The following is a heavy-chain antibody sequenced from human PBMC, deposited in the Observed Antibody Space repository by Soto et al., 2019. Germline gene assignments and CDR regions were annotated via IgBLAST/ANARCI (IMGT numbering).Heavy chain of an antibody. V-gene: IGHV1-69*12. D-gene: IGHD1-7*01. CDR3: ARVHILPENWNYNWFDP. CDR2: IIPIFGTA. J-gene: IGHJ5*02. CDR1: GGTFSSYA. Sequence: QVQLVQSGAEVKKPGSSVKVSCKASGGTFSSYAISWVRQAPGQGLEWMGGIIPIFGTANYAQKFQGRVTNTADDSTSTAYMELSSLRSEDTAVYYCARVHILPENWNYNWFDPWGQGTLVTVSS.